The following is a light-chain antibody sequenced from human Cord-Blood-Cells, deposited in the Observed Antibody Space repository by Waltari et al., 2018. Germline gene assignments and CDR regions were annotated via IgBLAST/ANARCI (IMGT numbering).Light chain of an antibody. CDR3: CSYAGSYTWV. CDR1: SSDVGGSHY. J-gene: IGLJ3*02. CDR2: DVS. Sequence: QSALTQPRSVSGSPGQSVTIPCTGTSSDVGGSHYVSWYQQHPGKTPKLMIYDVSTRPSGVPDRFSGSKSGTTASLTISGLQAEDEADYYCCSYAGSYTWVFGGGTKLTVL. V-gene: IGLV2-11*01.